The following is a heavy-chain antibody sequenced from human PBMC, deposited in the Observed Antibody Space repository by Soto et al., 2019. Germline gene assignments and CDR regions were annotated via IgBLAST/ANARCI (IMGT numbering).Heavy chain of an antibody. CDR1: GFTFSSFA. CDR2: IDNSGGST. Sequence: PGGSLRLSCAASGFTFSSFAMGWVRQAPGKGLEWVSGIDNSGGSTWYADSVKGRFTISRDNTMNTLYLQTNSLRVEDTAIYYRAKGSAAYRPYSFDHWGQGTLVTVSS. V-gene: IGHV3-23*01. J-gene: IGHJ4*02. CDR3: AKGSAAYRPYSFDH. D-gene: IGHD2-2*01.